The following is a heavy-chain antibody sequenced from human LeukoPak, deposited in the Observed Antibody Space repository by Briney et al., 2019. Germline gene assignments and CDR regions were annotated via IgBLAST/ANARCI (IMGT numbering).Heavy chain of an antibody. Sequence: GGSLRLSCAASGFTVSGNYVSWVRQAPGKGLEWVSVIYIGGRTYYADSVKGRFTISRDSSKNTLFLQMRGLRPEDTAIYYCAREGVGYFFDYWGQGALVTVSS. CDR2: IYIGGRT. CDR1: GFTVSGNY. D-gene: IGHD5-18*01. CDR3: AREGVGYFFDY. J-gene: IGHJ4*02. V-gene: IGHV3-53*05.